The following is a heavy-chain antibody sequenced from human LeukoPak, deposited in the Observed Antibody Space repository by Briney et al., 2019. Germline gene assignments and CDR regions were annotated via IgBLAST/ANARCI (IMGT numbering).Heavy chain of an antibody. D-gene: IGHD3-10*01. CDR1: GYTFTSYD. J-gene: IGHJ3*02. Sequence: ASVKVSCKASGYTFTSYDINWVRQATGQGLEWMGWMNPNSGNTGYAQKFQGRVTMTRNTSISTAYMELSSLRSEDTAVYYCARGQDGLLWFGELLGAFDIWGQGTMVTVSS. CDR3: ARGQDGLLWFGELLGAFDI. V-gene: IGHV1-8*02. CDR2: MNPNSGNT.